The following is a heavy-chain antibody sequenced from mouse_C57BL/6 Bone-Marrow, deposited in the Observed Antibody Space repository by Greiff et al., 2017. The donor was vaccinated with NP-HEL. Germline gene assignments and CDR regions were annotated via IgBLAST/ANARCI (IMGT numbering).Heavy chain of an antibody. V-gene: IGHV5-17*01. CDR3: ARELTGTGYAMDY. J-gene: IGHJ4*01. D-gene: IGHD4-1*01. CDR1: GFTFSDYG. CDR2: ISSGSSTI. Sequence: EVKVEESGGGLVKPGGSLKLSCAASGFTFSDYGMHWVRQAPEKGLEWVAYISSGSSTIYYADTVKGRFTISRDNAKNTLFLQMTSLRSEDTAMYYCARELTGTGYAMDYWGQGTSVTVSS.